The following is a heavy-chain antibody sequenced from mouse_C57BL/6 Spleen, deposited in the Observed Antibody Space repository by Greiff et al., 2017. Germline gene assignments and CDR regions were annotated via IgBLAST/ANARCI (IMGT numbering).Heavy chain of an antibody. CDR1: GFSLTSYG. CDR3: AKSLLLRYSAMDY. J-gene: IGHJ4*01. V-gene: IGHV2-3*01. Sequence: VKLMESGPGLVAPSQSLSITCTVSGFSLTSYGVSWVRQPPGKGLEWLGVIWGDGSTNYLSALISRLSISTDNSKRQVFLKLNSLQTDDTATYDCAKSLLLRYSAMDYWGQGTSVTVSS. D-gene: IGHD1-1*01. CDR2: IWGDGST.